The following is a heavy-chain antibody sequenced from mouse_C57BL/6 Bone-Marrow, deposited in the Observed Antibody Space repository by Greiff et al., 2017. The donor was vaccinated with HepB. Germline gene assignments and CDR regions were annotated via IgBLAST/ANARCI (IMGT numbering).Heavy chain of an antibody. V-gene: IGHV1-59*01. Sequence: QVQLQQPGAELVRPGTSVKLSCKASGYTFTSYWMHWVKQRPGQGLEWIGVIDPSDSYTNYNQKFKGKATLTVDTSSSTAYMQLSSLTSEDSAVYYCARIWVSTLGDYWGQGTSVTVSS. CDR3: ARIWVSTLGDY. CDR1: GYTFTSYW. D-gene: IGHD3-3*01. J-gene: IGHJ4*01. CDR2: IDPSDSYT.